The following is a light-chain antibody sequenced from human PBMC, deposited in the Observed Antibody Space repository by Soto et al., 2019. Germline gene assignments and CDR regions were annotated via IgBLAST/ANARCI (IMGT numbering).Light chain of an antibody. J-gene: IGKJ4*01. CDR2: DAS. CDR3: QHYNNWPRT. Sequence: EIVMTQSPVTLSVSPGERATLSCRASPSVSSNLAWYQQKPGQAPRLLISDASTRATGIPARFSGSGSGTEFTLTISSLQSEDFAVYYCQHYNNWPRTFGGGTKVEIK. CDR1: PSVSSN. V-gene: IGKV3-15*01.